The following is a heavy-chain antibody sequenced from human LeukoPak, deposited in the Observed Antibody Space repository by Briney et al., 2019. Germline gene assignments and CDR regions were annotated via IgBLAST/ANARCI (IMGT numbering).Heavy chain of an antibody. V-gene: IGHV4-34*01. CDR2: INHSGST. Sequence: KPSETLSLTCAVYGGSFSGYYWSWIRQPPGKGLEWIGEINHSGSTNYNPSLKSRVTISVETSKNQFSLKLSSVTAADTAIYYCARGRSDYVWGSYRLPFDYWGQGTLVTVSS. J-gene: IGHJ4*02. CDR3: ARGRSDYVWGSYRLPFDY. D-gene: IGHD3-16*02. CDR1: GGSFSGYY.